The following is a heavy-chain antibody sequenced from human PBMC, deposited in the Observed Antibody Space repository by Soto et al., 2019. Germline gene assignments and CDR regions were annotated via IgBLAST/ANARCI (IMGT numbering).Heavy chain of an antibody. V-gene: IGHV3-23*01. CDR1: GFTFSSYA. J-gene: IGHJ1*01. CDR3: AKDVSVTSAEYFQH. D-gene: IGHD4-17*01. Sequence: GGSLRLSCAASGFTFSSYAMSWVRQAPGKGLEWVSAISVSGGSTYYADSVKGRFTISRDNSKNTVYLQMNSLRAEDTAVCYCAKDVSVTSAEYFQHWGQGTLVTVSS. CDR2: ISVSGGST.